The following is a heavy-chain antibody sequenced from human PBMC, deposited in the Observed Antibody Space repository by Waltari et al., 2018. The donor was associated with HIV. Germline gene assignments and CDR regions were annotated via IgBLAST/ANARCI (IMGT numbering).Heavy chain of an antibody. CDR3: AHRLPGYFASGSYSDYFDY. J-gene: IGHJ4*02. CDR2: IYWDDDK. CDR1: GFSLSAGGAG. Sequence: QITLKESGPTLVKPTQTLTLTCTFSGFSLSAGGAGVGWIRRPPGKALEWLALIYWDDDKRYSPSLKSRLTVTKDTSRNLVVLTMTNMDPLDTGTYFCAHRLPGYFASGSYSDYFDYWGPGTLVAVSS. V-gene: IGHV2-5*02. D-gene: IGHD3-10*01.